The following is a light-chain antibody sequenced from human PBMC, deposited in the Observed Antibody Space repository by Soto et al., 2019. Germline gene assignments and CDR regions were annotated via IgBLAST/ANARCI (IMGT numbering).Light chain of an antibody. CDR1: QHVDSNY. V-gene: IGKV3-20*01. Sequence: IVLTQSPGALSLSPGETATLSCRASQHVDSNYVAWYKQTPGQPPRLLIRSTSFRATGVPDRFSGSGSGTDFTLTISTLEPEDFGVYYCQQYVGSPGTFDLGTKLEIK. J-gene: IGKJ2*01. CDR3: QQYVGSPGT. CDR2: STS.